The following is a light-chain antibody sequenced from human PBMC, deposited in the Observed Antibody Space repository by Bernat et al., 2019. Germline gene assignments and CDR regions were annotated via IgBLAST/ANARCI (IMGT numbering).Light chain of an antibody. V-gene: IGKV2-28*01. CDR2: LGS. CDR3: MQALQTPYT. J-gene: IGKJ2*01. Sequence: DIVMTQSPLFLPVSPGEPASISCRSSQSFRHSNGYKYLDWYLQKPGQSPQLVISLGSNRASGVPDRFSGSGSGTDFTLKISRVEAEDVGVYYCMQALQTPYTFGQGTKLEIK. CDR1: QSFRHSNGYKY.